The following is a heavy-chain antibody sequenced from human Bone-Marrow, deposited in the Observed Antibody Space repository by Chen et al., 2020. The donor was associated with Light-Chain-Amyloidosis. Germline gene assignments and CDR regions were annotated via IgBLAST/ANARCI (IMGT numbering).Heavy chain of an antibody. CDR3: TATAVAEDYHGS. J-gene: IGHJ4*02. D-gene: IGHD2-21*02. CDR1: GFTVTNAW. Sequence: EVQVVESWGGLVKPGGSLRLSCAASGFTVTNAWMSWVRQAPGKGPEWVGRIKSKPNGGTIDYAAPVKGRFTISRDDSQNNLYLQMDSLKTEDTAVYYCTATAVAEDYHGSWGQGTLVIVSS. CDR2: IKSKPNGGTI. V-gene: IGHV3-15*01.